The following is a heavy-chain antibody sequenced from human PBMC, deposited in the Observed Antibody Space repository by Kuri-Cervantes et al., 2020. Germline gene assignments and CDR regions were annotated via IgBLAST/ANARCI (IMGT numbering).Heavy chain of an antibody. J-gene: IGHJ5*02. CDR1: GYTFTSYY. D-gene: IGHD3-22*01. Sequence: ASVKVSCKASGYTFTSYYMHWVRQAPGQGLEWMGIINPSGGSTSYAQKFQGRVTMTRDTSTGTVYMELSSLRSEDTAVYYCARDHPHSSGYYGWFDPWGQGTLVTVSS. CDR2: INPSGGST. CDR3: ARDHPHSSGYYGWFDP. V-gene: IGHV1-46*01.